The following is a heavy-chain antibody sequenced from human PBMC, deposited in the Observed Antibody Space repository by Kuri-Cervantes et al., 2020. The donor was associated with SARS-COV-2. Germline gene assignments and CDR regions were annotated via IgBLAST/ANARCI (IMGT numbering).Heavy chain of an antibody. J-gene: IGHJ6*02. V-gene: IGHV4-39*01. CDR1: GGSISSSSYY. CDR2: IYYSGST. CDR3: ARLRRDIVVVPAAILYYYYGMDV. D-gene: IGHD2-2*02. Sequence: ESLKISCTVSGGSISSSSYYWGWIRQPPGKGLEWIGSIYYSGSTYYNPSLKSRVTISVDTSKNQFSLKLSSVTAADTAVYYCARLRRDIVVVPAAILYYYYGMDVWGQGTTVTVSS.